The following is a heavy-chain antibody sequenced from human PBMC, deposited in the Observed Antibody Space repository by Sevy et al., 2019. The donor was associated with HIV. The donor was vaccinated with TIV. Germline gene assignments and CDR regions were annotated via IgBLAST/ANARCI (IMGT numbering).Heavy chain of an antibody. CDR3: ARVIYSSGWYYLDY. CDR1: GFTFSSYA. CDR2: ISYDGRNK. J-gene: IGHJ4*02. Sequence: GGSLRLSCAASGFTFSSYAMHWVRQAPGKGLEWVAVISYDGRNKYYADSVKGRFTISRDNSKNTLYLQMNSLRAEDTAVYYCARVIYSSGWYYLDYWGQGTLVTVSS. V-gene: IGHV3-30*04. D-gene: IGHD6-19*01.